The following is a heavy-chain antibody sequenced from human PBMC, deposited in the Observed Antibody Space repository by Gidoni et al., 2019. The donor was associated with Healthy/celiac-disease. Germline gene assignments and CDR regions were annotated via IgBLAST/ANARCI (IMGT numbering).Heavy chain of an antibody. V-gene: IGHV1-69*06. CDR2: IIPIFGTA. D-gene: IGHD3-16*02. CDR1: GGTFSSYA. J-gene: IGHJ5*02. CDR3: ARGNYDDVWGSYRYNWFDP. Sequence: QVQLVQSGAEVKKPGSSVTVSCKASGGTFSSYAISWVRQAPGQGLEWMGGIIPIFGTANYEQKCQGRVTITADKSTSTAYMELSSLRSEDTAVYYCARGNYDDVWGSYRYNWFDPWGQGTLVTVSS.